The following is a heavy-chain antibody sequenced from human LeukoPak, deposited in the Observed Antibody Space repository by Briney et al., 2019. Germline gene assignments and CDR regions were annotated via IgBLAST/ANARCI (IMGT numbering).Heavy chain of an antibody. V-gene: IGHV3-23*01. J-gene: IGHJ4*02. D-gene: IGHD1-26*01. Sequence: PGGSLRLSCAASGFTFSSYAMSWVRQAPGEGLEWVSTISGSGGSTYYADSVKGRFTISRDNSKNTLYLQMNSLRAEDTAVYYCAKDGSGSYSSFDYWGQGTLVTVSS. CDR1: GFTFSSYA. CDR2: ISGSGGST. CDR3: AKDGSGSYSSFDY.